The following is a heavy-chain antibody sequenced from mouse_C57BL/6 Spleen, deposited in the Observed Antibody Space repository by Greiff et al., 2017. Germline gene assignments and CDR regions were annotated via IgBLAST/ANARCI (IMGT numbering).Heavy chain of an antibody. CDR1: GFSLTSYG. Sequence: VKLVESGPGLVQPSQSLSITCTVSGFSLTSYGVHWVRQSPGKGLEWLGVIWSGGSTDYNAAFISRLSISKDNSKSQVFFKMNSLQADDTAIYYCARNHYGSSFAYWGQGTLVTVSA. CDR3: ARNHYGSSFAY. J-gene: IGHJ3*01. CDR2: IWSGGST. D-gene: IGHD1-1*01. V-gene: IGHV2-2*01.